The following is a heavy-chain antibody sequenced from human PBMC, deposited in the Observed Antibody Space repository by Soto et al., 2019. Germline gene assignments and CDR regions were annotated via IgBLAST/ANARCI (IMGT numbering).Heavy chain of an antibody. CDR2: IYHSGST. CDR3: ARDPGYGDYEIDY. CDR1: GGSISSGGYS. D-gene: IGHD4-17*01. V-gene: IGHV4-30-2*01. Sequence: SETLSLTCAVSGGSISSGGYSWTWIRQPPGKGLEWIGYIYHSGSTYYNPSLKSRVTISVDRSKNQFSLKLSSVTAADTAVYYCARDPGYGDYEIDYWGQGTLVTVSS. J-gene: IGHJ4*02.